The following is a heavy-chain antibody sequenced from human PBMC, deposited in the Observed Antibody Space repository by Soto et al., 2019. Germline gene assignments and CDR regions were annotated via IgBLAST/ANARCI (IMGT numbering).Heavy chain of an antibody. CDR3: ARRYGGNLDY. CDR2: FFVGGNT. D-gene: IGHD1-1*01. Sequence: SETLSLTCTVSGGSIGSTTYYWGWMRQPPGKGLEWIASFFVGGNTYYNPSLKSRVTISVDTSKNQFSLKLSSVTAAGTAVYYCARRYGGNLDYWGQGTLVTVSS. J-gene: IGHJ4*02. V-gene: IGHV4-39*01. CDR1: GGSIGSTTYY.